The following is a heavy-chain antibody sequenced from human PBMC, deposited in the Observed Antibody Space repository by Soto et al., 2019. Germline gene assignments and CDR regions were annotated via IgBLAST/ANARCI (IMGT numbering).Heavy chain of an antibody. CDR1: GFTFSNYA. V-gene: IGHV3-23*01. J-gene: IGHJ4*02. CDR2: ISASGDGK. D-gene: IGHD3-16*01. Sequence: GGSLRLSCAASGFTFSNYAMGWVRQAPGKGLEWVSLISASGDGKYYADSVKGRFTISSDNSKNTLYLQVNSLRAEDTAVYYCAKDRLGGGIDYWGQGTLVTVSS. CDR3: AKDRLGGGIDY.